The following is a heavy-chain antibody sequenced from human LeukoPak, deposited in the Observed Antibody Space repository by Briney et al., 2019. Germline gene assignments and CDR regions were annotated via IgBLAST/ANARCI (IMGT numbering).Heavy chain of an antibody. D-gene: IGHD2-15*01. CDR3: ARERRRYCSGGSCSTPNDY. J-gene: IGHJ4*02. Sequence: GRSLRLSCAASGFTFSSYGMHWVRQAPGKGLEWVAVIWYDGSNKYYADSVKGRFTISRDNSKNTLYLQMNSLRAEDTAVYYCARERRRYCSGGSCSTPNDYWGQGTLVTVSS. CDR1: GFTFSSYG. V-gene: IGHV3-33*01. CDR2: IWYDGSNK.